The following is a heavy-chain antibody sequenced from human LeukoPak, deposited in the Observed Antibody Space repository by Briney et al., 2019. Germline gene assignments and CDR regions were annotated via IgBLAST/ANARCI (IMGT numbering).Heavy chain of an antibody. Sequence: ASVKVSCKASGYTFTSYGISWVRQAPGQGPEWMGWISAYNGNTNYAQKLQGRVTMTTDTSTSTAYMELRSLRSDDTAVYYCARGLSIAAAGRWFDPWGQGTLVTVSS. J-gene: IGHJ5*02. CDR3: ARGLSIAAAGRWFDP. CDR2: ISAYNGNT. V-gene: IGHV1-18*01. D-gene: IGHD6-13*01. CDR1: GYTFTSYG.